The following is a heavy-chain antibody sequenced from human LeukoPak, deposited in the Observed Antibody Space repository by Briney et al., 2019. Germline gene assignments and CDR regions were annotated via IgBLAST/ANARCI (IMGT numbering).Heavy chain of an antibody. CDR1: GLTFSTYW. V-gene: IGHV3-66*01. Sequence: PGGSLRLSCAASGLTFSTYWMRWVRQAPGKGLEWVSVIYSASSTYYADSVKGRFTISRDNSKNMLYLQMNSLRAEDTAVYYCAVQLDYNWFAPWGQGTLVTVSS. D-gene: IGHD1-1*01. CDR3: AVQLDYNWFAP. J-gene: IGHJ5*02. CDR2: IYSASST.